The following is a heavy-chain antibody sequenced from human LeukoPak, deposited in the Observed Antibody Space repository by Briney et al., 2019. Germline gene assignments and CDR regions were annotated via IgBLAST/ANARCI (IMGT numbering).Heavy chain of an antibody. D-gene: IGHD4-23*01. CDR3: ANPRTDYGGNARSDY. Sequence: GGSLRLSCAASGFTFSSYAMSWVRQAPGKGLEWVSAISGSGGSTYYADSVKGRFTISRDNSKNTLYLQMNSLRAEDTAVYYSANPRTDYGGNARSDYWGQGTLVTVSS. CDR2: ISGSGGST. J-gene: IGHJ4*02. CDR1: GFTFSSYA. V-gene: IGHV3-23*01.